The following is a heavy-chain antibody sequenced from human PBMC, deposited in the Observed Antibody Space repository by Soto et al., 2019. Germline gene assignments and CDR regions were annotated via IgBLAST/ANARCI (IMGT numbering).Heavy chain of an antibody. J-gene: IGHJ6*03. CDR2: TYYRSKWYN. V-gene: IGHV6-1*01. D-gene: IGHD3-10*01. CDR1: GDSVSSNSAA. Sequence: SPTLSLTCAISGDSVSSNSAAWNWIRQSPSRGLEWLGRTYYRSKWYNDYAVSVKSRITINPDTSKNQLSLQLNSVTPEDTAVYYCARGSNYYGSGSYYSDYYYYYMDVWGKGTTVTVSS. CDR3: ARGSNYYGSGSYYSDYYYYYMDV.